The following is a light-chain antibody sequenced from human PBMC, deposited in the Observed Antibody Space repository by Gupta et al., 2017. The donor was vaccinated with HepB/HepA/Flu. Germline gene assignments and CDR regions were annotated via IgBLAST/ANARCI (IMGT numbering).Light chain of an antibody. V-gene: IGKV2-30*01. Sequence: VVTQSPLSLPVSLGQPASIACKSSQSLAYSDGKSYLNWLQQRPGQSPRRLIYQVSNRDSGVPDRFSGSGSGTDFTLRISRVEAENVGVYYCMEGIYWAFGQGIRLEIK. J-gene: IGKJ5*01. CDR1: QSLAYSDGKSY. CDR2: QVS. CDR3: MEGIYWA.